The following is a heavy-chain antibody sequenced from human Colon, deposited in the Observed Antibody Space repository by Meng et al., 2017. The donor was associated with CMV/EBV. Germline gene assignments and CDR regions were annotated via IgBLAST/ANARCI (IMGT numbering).Heavy chain of an antibody. V-gene: IGHV1-2*02. J-gene: IGHJ4*02. CDR2: INPNTGVT. D-gene: IGHD6-6*01. CDR3: ARDGGPGSSSVGGDY. CDR1: GYTFTDYY. Sequence: ASVKVSCKSSGYTFTDYYIHWVRQAPGQGLEWVGWINPNTGVTSYAQKFQGRVTITADKSTSTAYMELSSLRSEDTAVYYCARDGGPGSSSVGGDYWGQGTLVTVSS.